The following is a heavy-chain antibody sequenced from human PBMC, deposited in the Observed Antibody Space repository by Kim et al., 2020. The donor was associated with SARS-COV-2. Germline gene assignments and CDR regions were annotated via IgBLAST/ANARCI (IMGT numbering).Heavy chain of an antibody. CDR2: IWYDGSNK. Sequence: GGSLRLSCAASGFTFSSYGMHWVRQAPGKGLEWVAVIWYDGSNKYYADSVKGRFTISRDNSKNTLYLQMNSLRAEDTAVYYCARGEKVLLWFGELQNWFDPWGQGTLVTVSS. CDR1: GFTFSSYG. J-gene: IGHJ5*02. V-gene: IGHV3-33*01. D-gene: IGHD3-10*01. CDR3: ARGEKVLLWFGELQNWFDP.